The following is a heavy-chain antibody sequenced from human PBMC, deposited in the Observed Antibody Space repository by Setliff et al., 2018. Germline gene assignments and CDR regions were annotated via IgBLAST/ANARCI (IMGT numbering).Heavy chain of an antibody. D-gene: IGHD3-22*01. V-gene: IGHV4-4*07. Sequence: SETLSLTCSVSGDSISSYFWTWIRQPAGKGLEWIGRFNISGTSTYNPSLKSRVTMSADTSKNQFSLKLSSVTAADTAVYYCARGSFPYDNSGFDYWGQGTLVTVSS. J-gene: IGHJ4*02. CDR1: GDSISSYF. CDR3: ARGSFPYDNSGFDY. CDR2: FNISGTS.